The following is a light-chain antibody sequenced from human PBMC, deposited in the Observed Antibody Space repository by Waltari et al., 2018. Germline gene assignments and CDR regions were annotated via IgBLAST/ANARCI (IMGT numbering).Light chain of an antibody. V-gene: IGKV3-11*01. CDR2: DAS. J-gene: IGKJ2*01. CDR1: QSIGSY. Sequence: EIVLIQSPATLSLSPGERATLSCRASQSIGSYLAWYQQKPGLAPSLLIYDASNEAAGTSARFSGSRSGTDCTFTSSSLEPEDFAVYYCQHRSNGPASFGQGTKVEIE. CDR3: QHRSNGPAS.